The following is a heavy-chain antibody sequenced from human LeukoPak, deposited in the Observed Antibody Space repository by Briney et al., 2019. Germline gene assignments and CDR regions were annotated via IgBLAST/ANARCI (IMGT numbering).Heavy chain of an antibody. D-gene: IGHD6-19*01. CDR3: AKDHDSTGLFQDRDY. Sequence: GGSLTLSCAASGFTFSRYAMNWVRQAPGKGLEWVSTISISANTHYADSVKGRLTISRDNSKSTLYLQMNSLRAEDKAIYYCAKDHDSTGLFQDRDYWGQGTQVTISS. CDR1: GFTFSRYA. V-gene: IGHV3-23*01. J-gene: IGHJ4*02. CDR2: ISISANT.